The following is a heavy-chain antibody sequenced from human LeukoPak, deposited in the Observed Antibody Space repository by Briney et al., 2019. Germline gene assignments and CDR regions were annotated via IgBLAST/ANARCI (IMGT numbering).Heavy chain of an antibody. CDR3: TTDGVVPAAIDDWFDP. V-gene: IGHV3-23*01. CDR1: GFTFSSYA. Sequence: GGSLRLSCAASGFTFSSYAMSWVRQAPGKGLEWVSAISGSGGSTYYADSVKGRFTISRDNSKNTLYLQMNSLKTEDTAVYYCTTDGVVPAAIDDWFDPWGQGTLVTVSS. CDR2: ISGSGGST. D-gene: IGHD2-2*02. J-gene: IGHJ5*02.